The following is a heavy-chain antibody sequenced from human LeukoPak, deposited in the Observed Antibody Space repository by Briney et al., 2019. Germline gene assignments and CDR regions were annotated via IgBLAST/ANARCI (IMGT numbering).Heavy chain of an antibody. V-gene: IGHV3-30*18. Sequence: GGSLRLSCAASGFTFSSYGMHWVRQAAGKGLEWVAVIPYDGSNKYYADSVKGRFTISRDNSKNTLYLQMNSLRAEDTAVYYCAKDRGCSSTSCYYYYYGMDVWGQGTTVTVSS. CDR3: AKDRGCSSTSCYYYYYGMDV. CDR2: IPYDGSNK. CDR1: GFTFSSYG. J-gene: IGHJ6*02. D-gene: IGHD2-2*01.